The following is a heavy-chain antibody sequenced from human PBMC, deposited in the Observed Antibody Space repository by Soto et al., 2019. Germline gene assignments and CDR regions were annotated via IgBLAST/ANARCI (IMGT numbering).Heavy chain of an antibody. J-gene: IGHJ5*02. D-gene: IGHD6-13*01. CDR3: ARTLEAAGTENWFDP. V-gene: IGHV4-4*07. CDR1: GGSISSYY. Sequence: SETLSLTCSVSGGSISSYYWSWIRQPAGKGLEWIGRIYSSGSTKYNPSLKSRVIMSVDTSKNQFSLKLYSVTAADTAAYYCARTLEAAGTENWFDPWGQGTLVTVSS. CDR2: IYSSGST.